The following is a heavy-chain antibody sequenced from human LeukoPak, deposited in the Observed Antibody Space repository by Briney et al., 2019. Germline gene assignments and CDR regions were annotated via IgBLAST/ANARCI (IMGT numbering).Heavy chain of an antibody. J-gene: IGHJ4*02. Sequence: GGSLRLSCAASGFTFSSYAMSWVRQAPRKGLEWVSAISGSGGSTYYADSVKGRFTISRDNSKNTLYLQMNSLRAEDTAVYYCARDIMGAMSYWGQGTLVTVSS. CDR2: ISGSGGST. V-gene: IGHV3-23*01. CDR1: GFTFSSYA. CDR3: ARDIMGAMSY. D-gene: IGHD1-26*01.